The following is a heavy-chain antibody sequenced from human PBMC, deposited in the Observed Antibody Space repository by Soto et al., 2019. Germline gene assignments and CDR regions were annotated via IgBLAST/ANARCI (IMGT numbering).Heavy chain of an antibody. CDR3: ARDNGIAGSFDP. CDR1: GFTFRSYS. Sequence: EMRLVESGGGLVQPGGSLRLSCAASGFTFRSYSMNWVRQPPGKGLEWVSYISISSRTIYYADSVKGRFTISRDDAKNSLYLQMNSLRDEDTSVYYCARDNGIAGSFDPWGQGTLVTVSS. V-gene: IGHV3-48*02. CDR2: ISISSRTI. J-gene: IGHJ5*02. D-gene: IGHD6-13*01.